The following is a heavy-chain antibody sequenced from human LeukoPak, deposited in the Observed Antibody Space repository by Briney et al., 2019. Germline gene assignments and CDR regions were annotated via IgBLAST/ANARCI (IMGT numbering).Heavy chain of an antibody. CDR3: TRSFPGIVGAADF. J-gene: IGHJ4*02. D-gene: IGHD1-26*01. CDR2: IYHSGRT. Sequence: SETLSLTCTVSGYSISSGYYWGWIRQPPGKGLEWIGSIYHSGRTFYNPSLKSRVTISVDTSKNQFSLKVTSMTAADTGVYYCTRSFPGIVGAADFWGQGTLVTVSS. CDR1: GYSISSGYY. V-gene: IGHV4-38-2*02.